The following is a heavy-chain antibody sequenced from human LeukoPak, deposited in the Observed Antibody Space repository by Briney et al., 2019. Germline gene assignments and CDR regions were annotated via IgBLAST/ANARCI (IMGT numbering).Heavy chain of an antibody. CDR3: AKERGNGVRGAFDI. V-gene: IGHV3-23*01. Sequence: GGSLTLSCAPSVFTLSSYAMNWLPQSPGKGREGVSVISGSGGSTYYADSVKGRFTMTRDNSKNTLYLQMNSLRAEDTAVYYCAKERGNGVRGAFDIWGQGTMVTVSS. J-gene: IGHJ3*02. CDR2: ISGSGGST. D-gene: IGHD4-17*01. CDR1: VFTLSSYA.